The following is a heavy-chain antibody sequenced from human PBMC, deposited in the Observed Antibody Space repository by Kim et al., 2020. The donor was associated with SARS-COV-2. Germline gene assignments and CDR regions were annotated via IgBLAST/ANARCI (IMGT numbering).Heavy chain of an antibody. CDR2: T. Sequence: TKYSPRFQGRVTITRDTSASTVYMEMSGLKSEDTAIYYCARGWSATGIDPWGQGTLVTVSS. CDR3: ARGWSATGIDP. D-gene: IGHD2-15*01. V-gene: IGHV1-3*01. J-gene: IGHJ5*02.